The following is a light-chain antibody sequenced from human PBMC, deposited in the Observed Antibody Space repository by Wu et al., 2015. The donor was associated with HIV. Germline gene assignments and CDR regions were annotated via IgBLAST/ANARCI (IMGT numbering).Light chain of an antibody. V-gene: IGKV3-11*01. CDR1: QSVSNN. CDR3: QQRSNWPPA. J-gene: IGKJ4*01. CDR2: DAS. Sequence: EIVMTQSPATLSVSPGDRATLSCRSSQSVSNNLAWYQQKPGQAPRVLIYDASNRATGIPARFSGSGSGTDFTLTISSLEPEDFAVYYCQQRSNWPPAFGGGTKVEIK.